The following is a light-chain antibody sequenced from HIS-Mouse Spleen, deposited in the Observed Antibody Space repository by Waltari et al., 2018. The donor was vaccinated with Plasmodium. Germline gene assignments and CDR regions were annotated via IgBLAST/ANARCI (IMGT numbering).Light chain of an antibody. CDR1: QSGSSN. CDR3: QQYNNWSFT. CDR2: GAS. V-gene: IGKV3-15*01. J-gene: IGKJ3*01. Sequence: EIVMTQSPATLSVSTGERATLSCRASQSGSSNLAWSQQKPVQAPRLLIYGASTRATGIPARFSGSGSGTEFTLTISILQSEDFAVYYCQQYNNWSFTFGPGTKVDIK.